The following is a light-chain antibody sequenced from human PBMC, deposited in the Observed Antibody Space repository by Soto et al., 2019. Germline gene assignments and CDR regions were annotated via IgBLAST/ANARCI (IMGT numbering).Light chain of an antibody. Sequence: EIALTQSPGTLSLSPGERATLSCGASQSVRNSYLAWHQQKPGQAPRFLVYGASSRATGIPDRFSGGGSGTDFTLTISRLEPEDFAVYYCQQLSSSPLTFGRGTRLEIK. J-gene: IGKJ5*01. CDR1: QSVRNSY. CDR2: GAS. CDR3: QQLSSSPLT. V-gene: IGKV3-20*01.